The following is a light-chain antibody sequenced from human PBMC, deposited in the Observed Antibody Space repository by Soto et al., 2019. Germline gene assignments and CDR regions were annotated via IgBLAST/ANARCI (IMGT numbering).Light chain of an antibody. CDR2: FAS. CDR1: QRISNN. CDR3: QQYNNWPPWT. Sequence: EIVMTHSPATLSVSPWEIATLSCRASQRISNNLAWYQQKPGQAPRLLIYFASTRATGIPARFSGSGSGTEFTLTISSLQSEDFAIYYCQQYNNWPPWTFGQGTKVDIK. V-gene: IGKV3-15*01. J-gene: IGKJ1*01.